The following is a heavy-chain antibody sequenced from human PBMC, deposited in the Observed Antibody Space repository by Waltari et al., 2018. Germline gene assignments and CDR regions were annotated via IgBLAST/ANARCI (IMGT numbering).Heavy chain of an antibody. V-gene: IGHV4-59*01. Sequence: QVQLQESGPGLVKPSETLSLTCTVSGGSISSYYWSWLRQPPGKGLEWIGYIYYSGSTNYNPSLKSRVTISVDTSKNQFSLKLSSVTAADTAVYYCAREGVAAAGARFDPWGQGTLVTVSS. CDR1: GGSISSYY. D-gene: IGHD6-13*01. CDR3: AREGVAAAGARFDP. J-gene: IGHJ5*02. CDR2: IYYSGST.